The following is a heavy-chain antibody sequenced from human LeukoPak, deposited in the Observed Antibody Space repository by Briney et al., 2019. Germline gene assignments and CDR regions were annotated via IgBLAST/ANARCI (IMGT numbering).Heavy chain of an antibody. V-gene: IGHV1-18*01. D-gene: IGHD6-6*01. CDR2: ISAYNGNT. CDR3: ARDYGVYSSSSGRAFDI. J-gene: IGHJ3*02. Sequence: GASVKVSCKASGYTFTSYGISWVRQAPGQGLEWMGWISAYNGNTNYAQKLQGGVTMTTDTSTSTAYMELRSLRSDDTAVYYCARDYGVYSSSSGRAFDIWGQGTMVTVSS. CDR1: GYTFTSYG.